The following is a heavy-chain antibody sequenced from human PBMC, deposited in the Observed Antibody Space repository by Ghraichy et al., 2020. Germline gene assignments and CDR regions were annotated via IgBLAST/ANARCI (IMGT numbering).Heavy chain of an antibody. CDR2: IDRSGTS. D-gene: IGHD6-19*01. Sequence: SETLSLTCAVSGDSMSSGGWWSWVRPSPGKGLEWIGEIDRSGTSYYRPSLVGRVNISADKSKNQFSLTLSSVTAADTAMYFCAKSNGLYSLHYWGQGILVTVSS. CDR1: GDSMSSGGW. V-gene: IGHV4-4*02. CDR3: AKSNGLYSLHY. J-gene: IGHJ4*02.